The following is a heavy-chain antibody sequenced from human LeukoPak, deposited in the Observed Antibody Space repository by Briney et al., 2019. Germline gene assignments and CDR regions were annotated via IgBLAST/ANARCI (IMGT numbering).Heavy chain of an antibody. J-gene: IGHJ3*02. D-gene: IGHD3-9*01. CDR2: IYYSGST. CDR1: GGSISSYY. V-gene: IGHV4-59*01. CDR3: ARVTGSAFDI. Sequence: PSETLSLTCTVSGGSISSYYWSWIRQPPGKGLEWIGYIYYSGSTNYNPSLKSRVTISVDTSKNQFSLKLSSVTAADTAVYYCARVTGSAFDIWGQGTMVTVSS.